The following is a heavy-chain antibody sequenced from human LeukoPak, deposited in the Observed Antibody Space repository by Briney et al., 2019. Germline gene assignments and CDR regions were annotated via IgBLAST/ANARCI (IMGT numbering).Heavy chain of an antibody. J-gene: IGHJ4*02. D-gene: IGHD3-10*01. V-gene: IGHV4-39*01. CDR1: GGSISSSYY. CDR2: IYYGGST. CDR3: ARHGNHYYGSGGFDY. Sequence: SETLSLACTVSGGSISSSYYWGWIRQPPGKGLDWIGSIYYGGSTYYNPSLRSRVTTSADTSKNQFSLKLTSVTAADTAVYYCARHGNHYYGSGGFDYWGQGTLVTVSS.